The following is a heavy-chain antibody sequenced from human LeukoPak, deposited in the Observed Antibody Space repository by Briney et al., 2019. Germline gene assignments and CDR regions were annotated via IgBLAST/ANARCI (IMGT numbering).Heavy chain of an antibody. V-gene: IGHV4-59*08. D-gene: IGHD5-12*01. CDR1: GGSISSYY. J-gene: IGHJ4*02. Sequence: SETLSLTCTVSGGSISSYYWSWIRQPPGKGLEWIGYIYYSGSTNYNPSLKSRVTISVDTSKNQFSLKLSSVTAADTAVYYCARHKGLPTRAYYFDYWGQGTLVTVSS. CDR2: IYYSGST. CDR3: ARHKGLPTRAYYFDY.